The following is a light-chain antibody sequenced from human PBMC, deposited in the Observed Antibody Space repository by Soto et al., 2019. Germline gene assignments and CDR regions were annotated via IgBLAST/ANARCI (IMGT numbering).Light chain of an antibody. CDR1: QSVSSY. Sequence: EIVLTQSPATLSLSPGERATLSCRASQSVSSYLAWYQQKPGQAPRLLIYDASNRATGIPARFSGSGSGTDFTLTISSLEPEYFAVYYCQQRSNGPPYTVGQGTKIEIK. CDR3: QQRSNGPPYT. CDR2: DAS. V-gene: IGKV3-11*01. J-gene: IGKJ2*01.